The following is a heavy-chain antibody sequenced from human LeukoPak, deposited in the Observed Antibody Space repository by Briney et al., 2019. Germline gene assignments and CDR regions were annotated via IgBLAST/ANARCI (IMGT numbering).Heavy chain of an antibody. CDR1: GFTFSSYS. D-gene: IGHD6-19*01. V-gene: IGHV3-21*01. J-gene: IGHJ4*02. CDR2: ISSSSSYI. Sequence: GRSLRLSCAASGFTFSSYSMNWVRQAPGKGLEWVSSISSSSSYIYYADSVKGRFTISRDNAKNSLYLQMNSLRAEDTAVYYCARPIAVAGTAYVWGQGTLVTVSS. CDR3: ARPIAVAGTAYV.